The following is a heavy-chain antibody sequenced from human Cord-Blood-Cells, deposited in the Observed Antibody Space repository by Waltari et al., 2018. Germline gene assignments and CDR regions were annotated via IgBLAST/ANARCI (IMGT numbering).Heavy chain of an antibody. Sequence: QVQLVQSGAEVKKPGSSVKVSCKASGGTFSSYAISWVRQAPGQGLEWMGGIIPIFGTANCAQKFQGRVTSTADESTSTAYMELSSLRSEDTAVYYCARVDLYYDSSGYYSYYFDYWGQGTLVTVSS. CDR1: GGTFSSYA. V-gene: IGHV1-69*01. J-gene: IGHJ4*02. CDR3: ARVDLYYDSSGYYSYYFDY. D-gene: IGHD3-22*01. CDR2: IIPIFGTA.